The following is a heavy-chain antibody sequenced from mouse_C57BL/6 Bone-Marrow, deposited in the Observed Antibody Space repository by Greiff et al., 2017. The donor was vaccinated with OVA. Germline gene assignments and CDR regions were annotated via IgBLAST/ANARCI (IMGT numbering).Heavy chain of an antibody. J-gene: IGHJ1*03. V-gene: IGHV1-22*01. D-gene: IGHD3-3*01. Sequence: VQLQQSGPELVKPGASVKMSCKASGYTFTDYNMHWVKQSNGKSLEWIGYINPNNGGTSYNQKFKGKATLTVNKSSSTAYMELRSLTSEDSAVYYCARWTLVWYFDVWGTGTTVTVSS. CDR2: INPNNGGT. CDR3: ARWTLVWYFDV. CDR1: GYTFTDYN.